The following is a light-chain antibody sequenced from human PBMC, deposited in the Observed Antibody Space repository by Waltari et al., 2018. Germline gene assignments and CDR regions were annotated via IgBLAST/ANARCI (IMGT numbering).Light chain of an antibody. V-gene: IGKV1-5*01. CDR3: QQYNGYPIT. CDR1: QSADEW. CDR2: KAS. Sequence: DIQLTLSPSRLSASVGDRVTITCRASQSADEWLAWYQQRPGKAPDLLIYKASALRDGVSSRFSGSGSGTEFSLTISSLQPGDAATYYCQQYNGYPITFGQGTKLEI. J-gene: IGKJ2*01.